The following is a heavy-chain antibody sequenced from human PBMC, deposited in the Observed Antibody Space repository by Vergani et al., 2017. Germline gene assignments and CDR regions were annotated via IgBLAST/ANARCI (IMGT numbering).Heavy chain of an antibody. V-gene: IGHV4-59*01. CDR2: IYYSGST. D-gene: IGHD1-26*01. CDR3: ASGWELPFDY. Sequence: QVQLQESGPGLVKPSETLSLTCTVSGGSISSYYWSWIRQPPGTGLEWIGYIYYSGSTNYNPSLKSRVTISVDTSKNQFSLKLSSVTAADTAVYYCASGWELPFDYWGQGTLVTVSS. J-gene: IGHJ4*02. CDR1: GGSISSYY.